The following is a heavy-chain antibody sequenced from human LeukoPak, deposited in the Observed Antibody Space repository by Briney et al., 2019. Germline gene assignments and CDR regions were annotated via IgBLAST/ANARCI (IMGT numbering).Heavy chain of an antibody. CDR3: ANSSLG. CDR1: GFTFSSYA. J-gene: IGHJ4*02. V-gene: IGHV3-23*01. CDR2: ISDSGDRT. Sequence: GGSLRLSCAASGFTFSSYALTWVRQAPGKGLEWVSSISDSGDRTHYADSVKGRFTTSRVNSQNTLLLQMSSLRTEDTAVYYCANSSLGWGQGTLVTVSS.